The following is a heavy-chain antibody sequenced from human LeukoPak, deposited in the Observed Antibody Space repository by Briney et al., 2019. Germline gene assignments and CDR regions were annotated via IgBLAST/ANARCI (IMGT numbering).Heavy chain of an antibody. D-gene: IGHD2-2*01. CDR3: ASSMVVVEDDAFDI. V-gene: IGHV3-23*01. J-gene: IGHJ3*02. Sequence: GGSLRLSCAASGFTFSSYAMSWVRQAPGKGLECVSAISGSGGSTYYADSVKGRFTISRDNPKNTLYLQMNSLRAEDTAVYYCASSMVVVEDDAFDIWGQGTMVTVSS. CDR1: GFTFSSYA. CDR2: ISGSGGST.